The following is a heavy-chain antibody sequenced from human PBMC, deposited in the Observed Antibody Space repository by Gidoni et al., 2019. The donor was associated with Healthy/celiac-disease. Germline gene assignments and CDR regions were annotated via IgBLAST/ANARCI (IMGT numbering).Heavy chain of an antibody. CDR3: ARGRYYDSSGYFRSRDAFDI. D-gene: IGHD3-22*01. J-gene: IGHJ3*02. CDR2: INPRGGST. V-gene: IGHV1-46*01. CDR1: GYTFTSYY. Sequence: QVQLVQSGAAVQTPGASVKVSCKASGYTFTSYYMHWVRQAPGQGLEWKGIINPRGGSTSYAQKCQGRVTVTRDTSTSTVYMELSSLRSEDTAVYYCARGRYYDSSGYFRSRDAFDIWGQGTMVTVSS.